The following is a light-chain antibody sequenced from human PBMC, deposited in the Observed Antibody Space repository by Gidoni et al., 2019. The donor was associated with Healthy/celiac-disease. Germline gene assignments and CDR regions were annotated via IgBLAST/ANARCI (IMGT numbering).Light chain of an antibody. V-gene: IGKV1-39*01. Sequence: DIQMTQSPSSLSASVGDRVTITCRASQSTSSYLNWYQQKPGKAPKLLSYAASSLQSGVPSRFSCSVSGTDFTLTFSSLQREDFATYSFQQSYSTPETFGQGTKVEIK. CDR3: QQSYSTPET. CDR1: QSTSSY. CDR2: AAS. J-gene: IGKJ1*01.